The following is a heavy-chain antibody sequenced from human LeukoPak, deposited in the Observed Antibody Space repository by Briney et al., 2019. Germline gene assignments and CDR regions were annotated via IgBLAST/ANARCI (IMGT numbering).Heavy chain of an antibody. CDR2: INPNSGNT. V-gene: IGHV1-8*02. CDR1: GYTFTGYY. J-gene: IGHJ6*02. CDR3: ARGYCSGGSCSGMDV. D-gene: IGHD2-15*01. Sequence: ASVKVSCKASGYTFTGYYMHWVRQAPGQGLEWMGWINPNSGNTGYAQKFQGRVTMTRNTSISTAYMELSSLRSEDTAVYYCARGYCSGGSCSGMDVWGQGTTVTVSS.